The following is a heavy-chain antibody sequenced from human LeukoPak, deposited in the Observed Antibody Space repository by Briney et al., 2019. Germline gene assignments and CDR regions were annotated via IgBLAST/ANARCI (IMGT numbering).Heavy chain of an antibody. V-gene: IGHV1-46*01. D-gene: IGHD6-19*01. J-gene: IGHJ4*02. Sequence: ASVKVSCKASGYTXATYYIHWVRQAPGQGLEWMGTINLSGGSTSYAQNFQGRVTMTRDTSTSTVYMEVSSLRSEDTAVYYCARDQGSGWYSFHYWGQGTLVTVSS. CDR2: INLSGGST. CDR3: ARDQGSGWYSFHY. CDR1: GYTXATYY.